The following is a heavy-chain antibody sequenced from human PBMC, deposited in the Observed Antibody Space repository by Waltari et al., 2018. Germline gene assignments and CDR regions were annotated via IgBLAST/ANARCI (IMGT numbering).Heavy chain of an antibody. CDR3: ARPGRVGGGSLMGLDY. Sequence: QLQLQESGPGLVKPSETLSPICPISCGPISSTIYYWGWIRQPPGKGLEWIGSFIYNGNTYYNPSLKSRISFFVDTSKNQFLLQLRSVTAADTAMYYCARPGRVGGGSLMGLDYWGQGTLVTVSS. CDR1: CGPISSTIYY. CDR2: FIYNGNT. V-gene: IGHV4-39*01. D-gene: IGHD2-15*01. J-gene: IGHJ4*02.